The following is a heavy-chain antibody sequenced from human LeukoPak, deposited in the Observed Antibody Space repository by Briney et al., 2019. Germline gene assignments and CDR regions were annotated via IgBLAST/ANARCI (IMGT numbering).Heavy chain of an antibody. CDR1: TFTFSSYN. V-gene: IGHV3-23*01. D-gene: IGHD3-10*01. J-gene: IGHJ4*02. CDR2: VSGSGGKS. Sequence: PGGSLRLSCAASTFTFSSYNMNWVRQAPGKGLEWVSAVSGSGGKSYYADSVKGRFTISRDNSNTTLYLQMNSLRAEDTALYYCAKQLDRGDYYFDYWGQGTLVTVSS. CDR3: AKQLDRGDYYFDY.